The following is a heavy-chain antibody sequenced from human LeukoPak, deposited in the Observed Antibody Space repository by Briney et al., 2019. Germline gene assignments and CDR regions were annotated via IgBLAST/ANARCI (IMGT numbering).Heavy chain of an antibody. CDR1: GGSFSDYY. CDR2: IYHSGST. CDR3: ARVGYYDFWSGYGNWFDP. D-gene: IGHD3-3*01. J-gene: IGHJ5*02. Sequence: SETLSLICAVYGGSFSDYYWSWIRQPPGKGLEWIGYIYHSGSTYYNPSLKSRVTISVDRSKNQFSLKLSSVTAADTAVYYCARVGYYDFWSGYGNWFDPWGQGTLVTVSS. V-gene: IGHV4-34*01.